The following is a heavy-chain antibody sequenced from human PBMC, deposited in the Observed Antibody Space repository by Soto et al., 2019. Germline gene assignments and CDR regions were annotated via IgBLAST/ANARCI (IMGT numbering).Heavy chain of an antibody. D-gene: IGHD3-10*01. Sequence: QVQLQESGPGLVKPSETLSLTCTVSGGSIRSYYWSWIRQPPGKGLEWIGYIYYSGSTNYNPSLKSRVTIPVDTSKNQFSLKLSSVTAADTAVYYCARVWGGAFDIWGQGTMVTVSS. CDR1: GGSIRSYY. V-gene: IGHV4-59*01. J-gene: IGHJ3*02. CDR2: IYYSGST. CDR3: ARVWGGAFDI.